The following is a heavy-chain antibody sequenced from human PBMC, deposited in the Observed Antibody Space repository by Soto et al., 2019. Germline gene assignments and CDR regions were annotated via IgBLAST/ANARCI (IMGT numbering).Heavy chain of an antibody. J-gene: IGHJ4*02. D-gene: IGHD3-10*01. CDR1: GYTFTTYP. CDR2: INPGNGDR. CDR3: ARKDHYRSGIYYLDY. V-gene: IGHV1-3*01. Sequence: ASVKVSCKASGYTFTTYPIHWVRQAPGQVLEWMGWINPGNGDRDYLQKFQGRVTITRDTSASTAYMELSSLTSEDTAVYYCARKDHYRSGIYYLDYWGQGTLVTVSS.